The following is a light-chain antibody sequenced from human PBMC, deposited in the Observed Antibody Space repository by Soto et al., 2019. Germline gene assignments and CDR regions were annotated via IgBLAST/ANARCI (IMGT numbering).Light chain of an antibody. J-gene: IGKJ4*01. CDR3: QKYQRYPPS. CDR1: QGINTY. V-gene: IGKV1-27*01. CDR2: AAS. Sequence: DIQMTQSPSSLSASVGGRVTITCRASQGINTYLAWYQQKPGKVPKLLIYAASTLQSGVPSRFSGSGSGTDFTLTISSLQPEDIATYYCQKYQRYPPSCGGGTTGDIK.